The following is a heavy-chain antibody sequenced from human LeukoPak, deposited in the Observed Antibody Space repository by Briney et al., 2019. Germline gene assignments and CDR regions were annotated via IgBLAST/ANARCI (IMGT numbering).Heavy chain of an antibody. CDR1: GFTFSSYA. V-gene: IGHV3-30*18. Sequence: GRSLRLSCAASGFTFSSYAMHWVRQAPGKGLEWVAVISYDGSNKYYADSVKGRFTISRDNSKNTLYLQMNSLRAEDTAVYYCAKLGVVVPAADFDYWGQGTLVTVSS. CDR2: ISYDGSNK. J-gene: IGHJ4*02. D-gene: IGHD2-2*01. CDR3: AKLGVVVPAADFDY.